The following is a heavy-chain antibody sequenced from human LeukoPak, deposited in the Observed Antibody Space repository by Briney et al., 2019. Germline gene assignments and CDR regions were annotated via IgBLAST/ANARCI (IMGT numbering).Heavy chain of an antibody. D-gene: IGHD2-15*01. CDR2: IRSNGGDT. V-gene: IGHV3-23*01. CDR3: AKGGYTTWFDP. J-gene: IGHJ5*02. Sequence: PGGSLRLSCAASGFTFREYSMSWVRQAPGKGLEWVSNIRSNGGDTYYTDSVKGRFTISRDNSKNTLYLEMNSLRAEDTAVYYCAKGGYTTWFDPWGPGTLVTVSS. CDR1: GFTFREYS.